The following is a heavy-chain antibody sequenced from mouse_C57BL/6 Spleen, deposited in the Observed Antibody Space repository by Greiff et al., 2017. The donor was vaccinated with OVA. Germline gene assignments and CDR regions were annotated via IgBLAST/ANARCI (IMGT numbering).Heavy chain of an antibody. CDR2: IDPSDSYT. CDR1: GYTFTSYW. Sequence: QVQLQQPGAELVKPGASVKLSCKASGYTFTSYWMQWVKQRPGQGLEWIGEIDPSDSYTNYNQKFKGKATLTVDTSSSTAYMQLSSLTSEDSAVYYCARGSTMVTTGDYWGQGTTLTVSS. D-gene: IGHD2-2*01. CDR3: ARGSTMVTTGDY. V-gene: IGHV1-50*01. J-gene: IGHJ2*01.